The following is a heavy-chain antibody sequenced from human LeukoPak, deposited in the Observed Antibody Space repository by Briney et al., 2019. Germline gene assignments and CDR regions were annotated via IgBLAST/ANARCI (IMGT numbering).Heavy chain of an antibody. J-gene: IGHJ4*02. CDR3: ARLGSITIFGVVANFDY. CDR2: FYYNGST. D-gene: IGHD3-3*01. Sequence: PSDTLSLTCTVSGGPISISSYYWGWIRQPPAEGLEWNGSFYYNGSTYYNPSLKSRVTISVDTSKNQFSLKLSSVTAADTAVYYCARLGSITIFGVVANFDYWGQGTLVTVCS. V-gene: IGHV4-39*01. CDR1: GGPISISSYY.